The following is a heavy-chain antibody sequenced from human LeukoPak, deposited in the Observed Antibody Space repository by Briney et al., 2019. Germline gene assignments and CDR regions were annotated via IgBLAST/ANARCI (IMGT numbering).Heavy chain of an antibody. CDR2: ISYDGSNK. D-gene: IGHD3-10*01. V-gene: IGHV3-30*18. Sequence: GRSLRLSCAASGFTFSSYGMHWVRHAPGKGLEWVAVISYDGSNKYYADSVKGRFTISRDNSKNTLYLQMNSLRAEDTAVYYCAKDADYYGSGSPYYFDYWGQGTLVTVSS. CDR3: AKDADYYGSGSPYYFDY. J-gene: IGHJ4*02. CDR1: GFTFSSYG.